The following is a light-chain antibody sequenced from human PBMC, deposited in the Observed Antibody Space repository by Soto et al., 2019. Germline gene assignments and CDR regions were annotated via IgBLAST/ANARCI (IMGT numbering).Light chain of an antibody. Sequence: EIVLTQSPGTLSLSPGERATLSCMASQSLSSGYLAWFQQNPGQAPRLLIHSASSRATGIPDRFSGSGSGTDFTLTISRLEPEDFVVYYCQQNSSLPITFGQGTRLEIK. CDR3: QQNSSLPIT. CDR1: QSLSSGY. V-gene: IGKV3-20*01. J-gene: IGKJ5*01. CDR2: SAS.